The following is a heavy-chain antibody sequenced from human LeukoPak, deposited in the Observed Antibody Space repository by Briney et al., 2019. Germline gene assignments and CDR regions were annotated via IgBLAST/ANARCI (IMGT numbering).Heavy chain of an antibody. CDR2: IIPIFGTA. D-gene: IGHD6-13*01. V-gene: IGHV1-69*13. Sequence: SVKVSCKPSVGTFSSYAISGVRQAPGQGREWMGGIIPIFGTANYAQKFQGRVTITADESTSTAYVELSSLRSEDTVVYYCARDQQQLNDAFDIWGQGTMVTVSS. CDR1: VGTFSSYA. J-gene: IGHJ3*02. CDR3: ARDQQQLNDAFDI.